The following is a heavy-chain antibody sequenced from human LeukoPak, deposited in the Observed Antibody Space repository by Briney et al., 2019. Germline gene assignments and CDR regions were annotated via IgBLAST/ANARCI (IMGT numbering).Heavy chain of an antibody. J-gene: IGHJ6*02. CDR1: GFTVSSNY. CDR3: AREKQQLDGMDV. CDR2: IYSGGST. V-gene: IGHV3-66*01. D-gene: IGHD6-13*01. Sequence: GGSLRLSCAASGFTVSSNYMSWVRQAPGKGLERVLVIYSGGSTYYADSVKGRFTISRDNAKNTLYLQMNSLRAEDTAVYYCAREKQQLDGMDVWGQGTTVTVSS.